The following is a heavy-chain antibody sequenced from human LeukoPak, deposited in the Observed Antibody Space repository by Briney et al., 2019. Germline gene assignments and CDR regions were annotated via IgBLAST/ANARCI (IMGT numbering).Heavy chain of an antibody. D-gene: IGHD6-13*01. V-gene: IGHV4-59*01. Sequence: PSETLSLTCTVSGGSISSYYWSWIRQPPGKGLEWIGYIYYGGSTNYNPSLKSRVTISVDTSKNQFSLKLSSMTAADTAVYYCARVRRVGGTYSIAAAGMIPIIRAFDIWGQGTMVTVSS. CDR2: IYYGGST. J-gene: IGHJ3*02. CDR1: GGSISSYY. CDR3: ARVRRVGGTYSIAAAGMIPIIRAFDI.